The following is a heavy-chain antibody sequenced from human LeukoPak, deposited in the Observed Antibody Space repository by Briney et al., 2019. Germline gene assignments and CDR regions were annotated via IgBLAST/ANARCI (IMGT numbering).Heavy chain of an antibody. D-gene: IGHD2-15*01. J-gene: IGHJ5*02. CDR1: GGSISSYY. CDR3: ARGWVDCSGGSCYTADNWFDP. V-gene: IGHV4-59*12. CDR2: IHYTGST. Sequence: ASETLSLTCTVSGGSISSYYWSWIRQPPGKGLECIGYIHYTGSTNYNPSLKSRVTISVDTSKNQFSLKLSSVTAADTAVYYCARGWVDCSGGSCYTADNWFDPWGQGTLVTVSS.